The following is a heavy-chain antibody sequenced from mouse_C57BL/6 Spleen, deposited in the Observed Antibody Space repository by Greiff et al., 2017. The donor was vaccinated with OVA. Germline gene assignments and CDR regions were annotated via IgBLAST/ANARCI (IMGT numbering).Heavy chain of an antibody. V-gene: IGHV1-53*01. CDR3: ARWGVGQGKTWFAY. Sequence: VQLKQPGTELVKPGASVKLSCKASGYTFTSYWMHWVKQRPGQGLEWIGNINPSNSGTNYNEKFKSKATLTVDKSSSTAYMQLSSLTSEDSAVYYCARWGVGQGKTWFAYWGQGTLVTVSA. J-gene: IGHJ3*01. CDR1: GYTFTSYW. CDR2: INPSNSGT. D-gene: IGHD3-3*01.